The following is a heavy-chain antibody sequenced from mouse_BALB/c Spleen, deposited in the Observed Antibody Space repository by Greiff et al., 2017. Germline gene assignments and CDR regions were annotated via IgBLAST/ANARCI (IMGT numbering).Heavy chain of an antibody. CDR2: IDPYDGGT. CDR1: GYTFTGYS. J-gene: IGHJ4*01. D-gene: IGHD1-1*02. Sequence: QVQLQQPGPELVKPGASVKMSCKASGYTFTGYSMNWVKQSPGKGLEWIGDIDPYDGGTNYNQKFKGKATLTVDKSSSTAYMQLRSLTSEDSAVYYCAKGGGKRALDYWGQGTSVTVSA. CDR3: AKGGGKRALDY. V-gene: IGHV1-69*02.